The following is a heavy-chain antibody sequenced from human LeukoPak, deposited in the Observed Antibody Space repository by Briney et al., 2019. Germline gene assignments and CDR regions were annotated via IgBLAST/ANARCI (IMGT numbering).Heavy chain of an antibody. CDR3: AKEEGCIGDSCYLLYYYFDY. V-gene: IGHV3-23*01. J-gene: IGHJ4*02. D-gene: IGHD2-15*01. CDR1: GFIFSNYA. Sequence: GGSLRLSCAASGFIFSNYAMNWVRHAPGKGLEWVSAISGSGDKTYYAASVKGGFTIYRDNSKNTLYLQMNSLRAEDTAVYYCAKEEGCIGDSCYLLYYYFDYWGQGTLVTVSS. CDR2: ISGSGDKT.